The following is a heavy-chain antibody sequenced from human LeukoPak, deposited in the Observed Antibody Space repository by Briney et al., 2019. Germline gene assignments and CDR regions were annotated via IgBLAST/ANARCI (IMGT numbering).Heavy chain of an antibody. CDR2: ISGSGGST. CDR3: ARDPLIEGADPPLYYFDY. CDR1: GFTFSSYA. D-gene: IGHD3-22*01. V-gene: IGHV3-23*01. Sequence: GGSLRLSCAASGFTFSSYAMSWVRQAPGKGLEWVSAISGSGGSTYYADSVRGRFTISRDNSKNTLYLQKNSLRADDTAVYYCARDPLIEGADPPLYYFDYWGQGTLVTVSS. J-gene: IGHJ4*02.